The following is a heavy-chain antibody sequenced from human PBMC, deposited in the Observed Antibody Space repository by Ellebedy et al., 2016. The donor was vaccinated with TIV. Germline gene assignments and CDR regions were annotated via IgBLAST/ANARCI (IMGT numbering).Heavy chain of an antibody. CDR1: GYTFTSYY. D-gene: IGHD3-16*01. V-gene: IGHV1-46*01. CDR3: ARLTTYDYVWGSYRSFDY. CDR2: INPSGGST. J-gene: IGHJ4*02. Sequence: ASVKVSCXASGYTFTSYYMHWVRQAPGQGLEWMGIINPSGGSTSYAQKFQGRVTMTRNTSISTAYMELSSLRSEDTAVYYCARLTTYDYVWGSYRSFDYWGQGTLVTVSS.